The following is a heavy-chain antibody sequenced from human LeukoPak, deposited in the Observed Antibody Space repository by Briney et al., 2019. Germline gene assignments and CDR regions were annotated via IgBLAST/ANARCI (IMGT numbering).Heavy chain of an antibody. J-gene: IGHJ4*02. D-gene: IGHD3-10*01. V-gene: IGHV4-34*01. Sequence: PSETLSLTCAVYGGSFSGYYWSWIRQPPGKGLEWIGEINHSGSTNYNPSLKSRVTISVDTSKNQFSLKLSSVTAADTAVYYCARYLHYGSGLSWGQGTLVTVSS. CDR1: GGSFSGYY. CDR2: INHSGST. CDR3: ARYLHYGSGLS.